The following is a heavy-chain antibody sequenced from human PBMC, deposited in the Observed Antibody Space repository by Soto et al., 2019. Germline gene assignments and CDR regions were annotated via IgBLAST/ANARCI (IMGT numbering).Heavy chain of an antibody. CDR2: IYYSGST. D-gene: IGHD4-4*01. Sequence: SETLSLTCTVSGGSISSGGYYWSWIRQHPGKGLEWIGYIYYSGSTYYNPSLKSRVTISVDTSKNQFSLKLSSVTAADTAVYYCATNSNPFLNYYYGMDVWGQGTTVTVSS. CDR3: ATNSNPFLNYYYGMDV. V-gene: IGHV4-31*03. J-gene: IGHJ6*02. CDR1: GGSISSGGYY.